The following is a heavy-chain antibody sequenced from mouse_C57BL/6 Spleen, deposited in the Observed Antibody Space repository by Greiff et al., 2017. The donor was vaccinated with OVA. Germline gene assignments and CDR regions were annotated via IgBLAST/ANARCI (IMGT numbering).Heavy chain of an antibody. Sequence: GGGLVQPKGSLKLSCAASGFSFNTYAMNWVRQAPGKGLEWVARIRSKSNNYATYYADSVKDRFTISRDDSESMLYLQMNNLKTEDTAMYYCVRHGDGYYLYYAMDYWGQGTSVTVSS. D-gene: IGHD2-3*01. CDR2: IRSKSNNYAT. J-gene: IGHJ4*01. CDR3: VRHGDGYYLYYAMDY. V-gene: IGHV10-1*01. CDR1: GFSFNTYA.